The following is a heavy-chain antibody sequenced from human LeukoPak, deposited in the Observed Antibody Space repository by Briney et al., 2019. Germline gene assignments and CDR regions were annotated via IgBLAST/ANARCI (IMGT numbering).Heavy chain of an antibody. CDR2: INPNSGGT. CDR3: ARETPPPGYCSSTSCPMYGMDV. Sequence: ASVKVSCKASGYTFTAYYMHWVRQAPGQGLEWMGWINPNSGGTNYAQKFQGWVTMTRDTSISTAYMELSRLRSDDTAVYYCARETPPPGYCSSTSCPMYGMDVWGQGTTVTVSS. CDR1: GYTFTAYY. D-gene: IGHD2-2*01. J-gene: IGHJ6*02. V-gene: IGHV1-2*04.